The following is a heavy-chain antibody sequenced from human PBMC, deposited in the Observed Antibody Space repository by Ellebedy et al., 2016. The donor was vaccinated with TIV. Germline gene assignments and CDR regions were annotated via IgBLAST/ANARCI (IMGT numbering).Heavy chain of an antibody. J-gene: IGHJ4*02. D-gene: IGHD2/OR15-2a*01. CDR1: GFTFSSYG. CDR2: IRYDGSNK. CDR3: ARESCNNITCYFDY. Sequence: GESLKISCVASGFTFSSYGMHWVRQAPGKGLEWVAFIRYDGSNKYYADSVKGRFTISRDNSKNTLYLQMNSLRAEDTAVYYCARESCNNITCYFDYWGLGTLVTVSS. V-gene: IGHV3-30*02.